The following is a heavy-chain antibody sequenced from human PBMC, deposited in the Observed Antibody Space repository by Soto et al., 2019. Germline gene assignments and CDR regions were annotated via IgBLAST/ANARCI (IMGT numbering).Heavy chain of an antibody. CDR2: IYYSGST. V-gene: IGHV4-30-4*01. J-gene: IGHJ4*02. CDR1: GGSISSGDYY. D-gene: IGHD3-10*01. Sequence: QVQLQESGPGLVKPSQTLSLTCTVSGGSISSGDYYWSWIRQPPGKGLEWIGYIYYSGSTYYNPSLKSRGTISVDTSKSQFSLKLSSVTAADTAVYYCARGGLPTMVPLYWGQGTLVTVSS. CDR3: ARGGLPTMVPLY.